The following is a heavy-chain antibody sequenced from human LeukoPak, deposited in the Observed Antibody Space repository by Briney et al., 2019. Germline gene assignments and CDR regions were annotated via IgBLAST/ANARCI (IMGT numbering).Heavy chain of an antibody. Sequence: PGGSLRLSCAASGFTASSTYMSWVRQAPGKGLEWVSVYSGGTTYYADSVKGRLTISRDNSKNTLYLQMNSLRAEDTAVYYCASGTQLWHGGYWGQGTLVTVSS. CDR2: YSGGTT. V-gene: IGHV3-66*02. J-gene: IGHJ4*02. D-gene: IGHD5-18*01. CDR1: GFTASSTY. CDR3: ASGTQLWHGGY.